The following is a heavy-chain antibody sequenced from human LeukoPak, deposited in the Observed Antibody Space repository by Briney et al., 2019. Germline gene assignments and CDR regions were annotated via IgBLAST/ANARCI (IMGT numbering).Heavy chain of an antibody. Sequence: GGSLRLSCAASGFTFSSYAMHWVRQAPGKGLEWVAVISYDGSNKYYADSVKGRFTISRDNSKNTLYLQMNSLRAEDTAVYYCARDRESGDYFYYYYYYMDVWGKGTTVTVSS. D-gene: IGHD4-17*01. CDR3: ARDRESGDYFYYYYYYMDV. CDR2: ISYDGSNK. J-gene: IGHJ6*03. CDR1: GFTFSSYA. V-gene: IGHV3-30-3*01.